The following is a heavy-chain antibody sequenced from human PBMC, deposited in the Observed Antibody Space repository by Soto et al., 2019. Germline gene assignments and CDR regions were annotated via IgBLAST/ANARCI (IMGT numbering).Heavy chain of an antibody. D-gene: IGHD6-13*01. V-gene: IGHV3-74*01. J-gene: IGHJ4*02. Sequence: GGSLRLSCAAAGFPFDRHWMHWLRQEPGKELVWVSRISNDGTTTNYVGSVKGRFTIARDNAKNTLYLQMNSLRVDDTAIYYCASPAYSTPAGLEEPFDYWGPGTLVTVSS. CDR2: ISNDGTTT. CDR3: ASPAYSTPAGLEEPFDY. CDR1: GFPFDRHW.